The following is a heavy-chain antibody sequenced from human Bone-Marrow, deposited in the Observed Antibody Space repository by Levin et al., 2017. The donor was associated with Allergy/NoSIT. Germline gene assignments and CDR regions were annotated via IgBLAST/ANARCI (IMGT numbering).Heavy chain of an antibody. J-gene: IGHJ4*02. D-gene: IGHD2-15*01. CDR1: GYSFSAYT. CDR3: ARGQGAAISFYDY. Sequence: EASVKVSCKASGYSFSAYTIHWLRQAPGHSLQWMGWIDPGRSQSRYSEVFADRITISRDTSANTVFLDLESLKSEDTATYFCARGQGAAISFYDYWGQGALLSVSS. CDR2: IDPGRSQS. V-gene: IGHV1-3*03.